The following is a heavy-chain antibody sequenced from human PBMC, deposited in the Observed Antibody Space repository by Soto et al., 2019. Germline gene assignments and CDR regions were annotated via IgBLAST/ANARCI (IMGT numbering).Heavy chain of an antibody. V-gene: IGHV4-39*01. CDR3: ARHSPYSSSWYEYDWFDP. CDR1: GGSISSSDFY. Sequence: SETLSLTCTVSGGSISSSDFYWGWLRQTPGKGLEWIGSMYYSGSTYYNPSLKSRVTISVDTSKNQFSLKLSSVTAADTAVYYCARHSPYSSSWYEYDWFDPWGQGTLVTVSS. CDR2: MYYSGST. D-gene: IGHD6-13*01. J-gene: IGHJ5*02.